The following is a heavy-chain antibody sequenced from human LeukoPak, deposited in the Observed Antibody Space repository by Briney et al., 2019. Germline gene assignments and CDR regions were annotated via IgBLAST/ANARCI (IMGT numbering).Heavy chain of an antibody. CDR1: GFTFHDYA. CDR3: VKGGRRAFYYNSATYYFDS. Sequence: PGRSLRLSCATSGFTFHDYAMQWVRQPPGKGLEWVSGISWNSGRIDYADSVKGRFTISRENAEKSLYLQMDTLTPDDTAFYFCVKGGRRAFYYNSATYYFDSWGHGTLVTVSS. J-gene: IGHJ4*01. D-gene: IGHD1-1*01. CDR2: ISWNSGRI. V-gene: IGHV3-9*01.